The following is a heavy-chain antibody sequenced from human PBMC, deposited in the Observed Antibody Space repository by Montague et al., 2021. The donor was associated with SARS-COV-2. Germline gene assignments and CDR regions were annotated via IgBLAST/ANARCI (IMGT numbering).Heavy chain of an antibody. J-gene: IGHJ4*02. D-gene: IGHD3-16*02. CDR3: ARDNHDYVWGSYRYIY. Sequence: SLRLSCAASGFTFSSYAMHWVRQAPGKGLEWVAVISYDGSNKYYADSVXGLFTISRDNSKNTLYLQMNSLRAEDTAVYYCARDNHDYVWGSYRYIYWGQGTLVTVSS. CDR2: ISYDGSNK. CDR1: GFTFSSYA. V-gene: IGHV3-30*04.